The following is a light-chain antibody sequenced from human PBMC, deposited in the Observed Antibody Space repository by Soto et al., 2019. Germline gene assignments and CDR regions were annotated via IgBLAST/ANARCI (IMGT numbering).Light chain of an antibody. V-gene: IGLV2-8*01. Sequence: QSVLTQPPSASGSPGQSVTISCTGTSRDVGGYNYVSWYQQHPGKAPKLMIYEVSKRPSGVPDRFSGSKSGNTASLTVSGPQAEDEADYYCSSYAGSNNPLYVFGTGTKVTVL. CDR3: SSYAGSNNPLYV. J-gene: IGLJ1*01. CDR2: EVS. CDR1: SRDVGGYNY.